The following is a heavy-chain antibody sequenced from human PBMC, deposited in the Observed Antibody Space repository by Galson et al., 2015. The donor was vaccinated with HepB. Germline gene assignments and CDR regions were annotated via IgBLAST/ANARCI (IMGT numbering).Heavy chain of an antibody. CDR2: INAGNGNT. CDR3: ARCWQGYYDGSGYHTDWFDP. CDR1: GYTFTSYA. D-gene: IGHD3-22*01. Sequence: SVKVSCKASGYTFTSYAMHWVRQAPGQRLEWMGWINAGNGNTKYSQKFQGRVTITRDTSASTAYMELSSLRSEDTAVYYCARCWQGYYDGSGYHTDWFDPWGQGTLVTVSS. J-gene: IGHJ5*02. V-gene: IGHV1-3*01.